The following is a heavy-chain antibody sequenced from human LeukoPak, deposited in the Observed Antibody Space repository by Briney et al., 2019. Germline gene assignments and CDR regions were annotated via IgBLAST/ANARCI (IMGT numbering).Heavy chain of an antibody. V-gene: IGHV3-30*07. D-gene: IGHD5-12*01. Sequence: GALRLSCAASGFTFSSYAMHWVRQAPGKGLEWVAVISYDGSNKYYADSVKGRFTISRDNSKNTLYLQMNSLRAEDTAVYYCARDLPGGYDDGWFDPWGQGTLVTVSS. CDR3: ARDLPGGYDDGWFDP. CDR1: GFTFSSYA. J-gene: IGHJ5*02. CDR2: ISYDGSNK.